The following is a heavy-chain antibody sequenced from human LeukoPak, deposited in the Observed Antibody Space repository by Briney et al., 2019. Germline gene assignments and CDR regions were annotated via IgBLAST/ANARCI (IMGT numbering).Heavy chain of an antibody. D-gene: IGHD3-3*01. V-gene: IGHV4-59*04. CDR1: NGSISNYY. CDR3: AVDFGSHRVVF. CDR2: IYYSGST. Sequence: SETLSLTCTVSNGSISNYYWSWIRQTTGKGLEWIGFIYYSGSTNYNPSLKSRVTMSVDTSKNQFSLKLSSVTAADTAVYYCAVDFGSHRVVFWGQGSLVTVSS. J-gene: IGHJ4*01.